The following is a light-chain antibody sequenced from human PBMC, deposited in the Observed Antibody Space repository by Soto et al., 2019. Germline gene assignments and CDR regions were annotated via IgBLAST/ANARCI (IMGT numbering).Light chain of an antibody. Sequence: EMVLTQAPGTLSLSAGERATLSCRASQSVSSSYLAWYQQKPGQAPRLLIYDASNRATGIPDRFSGSGSGTDFTLNISRLEPEDFAVYYCQQYGSSSWTFGQGIKVDIK. CDR2: DAS. CDR1: QSVSSSY. V-gene: IGKV3-20*01. CDR3: QQYGSSSWT. J-gene: IGKJ1*01.